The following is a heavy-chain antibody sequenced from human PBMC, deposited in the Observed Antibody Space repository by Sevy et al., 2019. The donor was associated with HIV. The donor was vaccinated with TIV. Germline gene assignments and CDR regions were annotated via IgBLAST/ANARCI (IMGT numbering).Heavy chain of an antibody. CDR1: GGSISSYY. Sequence: SETLSLTYTVSGGSISSYYWSWIRQPPGKGLEWIGYIYYSGSTNYNPSLKSRVTISVDTSKNQFSLKLSSVTAADTAVYYCARVPPASIAARAYYFDYWGQGTLVTVSS. CDR2: IYYSGST. D-gene: IGHD6-6*01. J-gene: IGHJ4*02. CDR3: ARVPPASIAARAYYFDY. V-gene: IGHV4-59*01.